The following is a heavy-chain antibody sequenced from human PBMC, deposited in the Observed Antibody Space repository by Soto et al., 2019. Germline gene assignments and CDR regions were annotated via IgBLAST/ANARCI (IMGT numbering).Heavy chain of an antibody. CDR2: IWYDGSNK. V-gene: IGHV3-33*01. J-gene: IGHJ4*02. CDR1: GFTLSSYG. CDR3: ARGYTAMVPSFDY. D-gene: IGHD5-18*01. Sequence: PGGSLRLSCAASGFTLSSYGMHWVRQAPGKGLEWVAVIWYDGSNKYYADSVKGRFTISRDNSKNTLYLQMNSLRAEDTAVYYCARGYTAMVPSFDYWGQGTLVTVSS.